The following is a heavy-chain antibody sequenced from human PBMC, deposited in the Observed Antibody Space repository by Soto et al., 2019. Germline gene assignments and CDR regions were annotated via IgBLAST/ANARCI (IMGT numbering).Heavy chain of an antibody. V-gene: IGHV1-18*01. J-gene: IGHJ5*02. CDR1: GYTFFTYD. Sequence: QVHLVQSGVEVKTPGASVKVSCQASGYTFFTYDISWVRQAPGQGLEWMGWISTYSGDTKYAQKFQGSVTMTTDTSTTTDYLELRSLRSDDTAVYYCARHHGPTTSEKWFDPWGQGTLVTVSS. CDR2: ISTYSGDT. D-gene: IGHD5-12*01. CDR3: ARHHGPTTSEKWFDP.